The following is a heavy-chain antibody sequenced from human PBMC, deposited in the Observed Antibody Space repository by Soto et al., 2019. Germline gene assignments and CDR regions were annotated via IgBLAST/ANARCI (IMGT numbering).Heavy chain of an antibody. D-gene: IGHD7-27*01. CDR1: GGTFSSYT. CDR2: IIPIYGIA. J-gene: IGHJ6*02. Sequence: QVQLVQSGAEVKKPGSSVKVSCKASGGTFSSYTISWVRQAPGQGLEWMGRIIPIYGIANYAQKFQGRVTITADKSTSTADMELSSLRSEDTAVYYCARELGSPYGMDVWGQGTTVTVSS. CDR3: ARELGSPYGMDV. V-gene: IGHV1-69*02.